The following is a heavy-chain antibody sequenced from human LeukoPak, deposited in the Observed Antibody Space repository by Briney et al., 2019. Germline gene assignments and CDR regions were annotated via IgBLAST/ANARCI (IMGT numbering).Heavy chain of an antibody. D-gene: IGHD1-1*01. V-gene: IGHV4-39*01. CDR3: ARPTAGPATQGYDS. Sequence: TSETLSLTCTVSGGSINNSPYYWAWIRQPPGRGLEWIGSISDRGDTYHNPSLKSRVTISVDTSKNQYSLSVISVTAADTAVYFCARPTAGPATQGYDSWGQGILVTVAS. CDR2: ISDRGDT. CDR1: GGSINNSPYY. J-gene: IGHJ4*02.